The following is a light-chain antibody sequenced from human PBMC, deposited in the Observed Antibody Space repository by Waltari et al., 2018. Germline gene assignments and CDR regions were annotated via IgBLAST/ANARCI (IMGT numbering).Light chain of an antibody. CDR3: QQYYSTTLT. Sequence: DIVMTQSPDSLAVSLGERATINCKSSQSVLYSSNNKNYLAWYQQKPGQPPKLLLYWASTRESGVPDRFSGSGSGTDFTLTISSLQAEDVAVYYCQQYYSTTLTFGQGTKVEIK. J-gene: IGKJ1*01. CDR1: QSVLYSSNNKNY. CDR2: WAS. V-gene: IGKV4-1*01.